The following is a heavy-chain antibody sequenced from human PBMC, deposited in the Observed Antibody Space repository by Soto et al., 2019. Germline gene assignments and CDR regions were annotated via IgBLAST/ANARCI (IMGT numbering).Heavy chain of an antibody. CDR2: VRXSGQTV. CDR3: ARLHCEPLGRAGLDV. Sequence: NWVRHAHGKGLEWVSSVRXSGQTVKHPDPVKGRFLVSRDNSKKSVLLQMKSLTDDDKAVYFCARLHCEPLGRAGLDVWGQGATVTVSS. D-gene: IGHD2-21*01. J-gene: IGHJ6*02. V-gene: IGHV3-48*03.